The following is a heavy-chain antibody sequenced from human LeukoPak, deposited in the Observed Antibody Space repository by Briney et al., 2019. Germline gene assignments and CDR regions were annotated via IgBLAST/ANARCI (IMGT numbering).Heavy chain of an antibody. V-gene: IGHV3-23*01. CDR3: ARDYYGSENYFDY. J-gene: IGHJ4*02. D-gene: IGHD3-10*01. CDR2: ISGSGGST. Sequence: GGSLRLSCAASGFTFSSYGMSWVRQAPGKGLEWVSAISGSGGSTYYADSVKGRFTISRDNSKNTLYLQMNSLRAEDTAVYYCARDYYGSENYFDYWGQGTLVTVSS. CDR1: GFTFSSYG.